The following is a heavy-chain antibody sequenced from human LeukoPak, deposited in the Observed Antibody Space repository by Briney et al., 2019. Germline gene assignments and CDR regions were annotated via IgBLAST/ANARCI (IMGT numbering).Heavy chain of an antibody. CDR1: GFTFSQYA. V-gene: IGHV3-9*01. CDR3: ARGIMVRGVMSTYYYYGMDV. D-gene: IGHD3-10*01. Sequence: GRSLRLSCAASGFTFSQYAIHWVRQVPGKGLEWVSGISWSSAKIHYADSVKGRFTISRENAKNSLYLQMNSLRAGDTAVYYCARGIMVRGVMSTYYYYGMDVWGQGTTVTVSS. J-gene: IGHJ6*02. CDR2: ISWSSAKI.